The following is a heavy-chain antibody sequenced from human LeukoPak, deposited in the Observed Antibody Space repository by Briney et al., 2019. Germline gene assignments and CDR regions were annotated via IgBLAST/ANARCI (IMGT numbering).Heavy chain of an antibody. CDR1: GGTFSSYA. V-gene: IGHV1-69*13. CDR3: ARAGYGDDPPIGYYYYYMDV. CDR2: IIPSFGTA. J-gene: IGHJ6*03. Sequence: GASVKVSCKASGGTFSSYAISWVRQAPGQGLEWMGGIIPSFGTANYAQKFQGRVTITADESTSTAYMELSSLRSEDTAVYYCARAGYGDDPPIGYYYYYMDVWGKGTTVTVSS. D-gene: IGHD4-17*01.